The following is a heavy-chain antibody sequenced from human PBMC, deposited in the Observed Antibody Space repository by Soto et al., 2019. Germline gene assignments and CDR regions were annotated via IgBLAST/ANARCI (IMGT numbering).Heavy chain of an antibody. Sequence: PGGSLRLSCAASRFTFSDYAMSWVRQAPGKGLEWVAVICESGDNTYYADSVKGRFTISRDNSKNTLYLQMNSLRAEDTAVYYCARDPRTLASGPKSGFDYWGQGTLVTVSS. V-gene: IGHV3-23*01. CDR3: ARDPRTLASGPKSGFDY. J-gene: IGHJ4*02. CDR1: RFTFSDYA. CDR2: ICESGDNT. D-gene: IGHD1-26*01.